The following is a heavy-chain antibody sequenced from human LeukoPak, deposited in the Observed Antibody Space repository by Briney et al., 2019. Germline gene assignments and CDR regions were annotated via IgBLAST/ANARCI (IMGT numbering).Heavy chain of an antibody. CDR3: ARGEVNSNYFDS. CDR1: SGSFSGYY. V-gene: IGHV4-34*01. CDR2: INDSGST. J-gene: IGHJ4*02. D-gene: IGHD4-11*01. Sequence: SETLFLTCAVYSGSFSGYYWTWIRQSPGKGLEWIGEINDSGSTKYIPSLESRVTISVDTSKNQFSLKVNSVTAADTAVYYCARGEVNSNYFDSWGQGTLVTVSS.